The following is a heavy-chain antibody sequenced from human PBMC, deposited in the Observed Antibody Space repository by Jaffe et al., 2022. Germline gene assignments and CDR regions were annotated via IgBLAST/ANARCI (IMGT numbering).Heavy chain of an antibody. D-gene: IGHD3-3*01. V-gene: IGHV3-23*01. CDR3: AKVLYDFWSGISDAFDI. CDR2: LSGSGDNT. J-gene: IGHJ3*02. Sequence: EVQLLESGGGLVQPGGSLRLSCAASGFTFSSYAMSWVRQAPGKGPEWVSALSGSGDNTFYADSVKGRFTISRDNSKSTLYLQMNSLRVEDTAVYYCAKVLYDFWSGISDAFDIWGQGTVVTVSS. CDR1: GFTFSSYA.